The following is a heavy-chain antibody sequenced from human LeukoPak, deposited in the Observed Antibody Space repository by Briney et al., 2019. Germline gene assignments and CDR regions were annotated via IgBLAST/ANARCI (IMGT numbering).Heavy chain of an antibody. CDR1: GFTFSSYW. CDR2: IKQDGSEK. CDR3: ARYSDFWSGYFDY. V-gene: IGHV3-7*01. D-gene: IGHD3-3*01. Sequence: GGSLRLSCAASGFTFSSYWMSWVRQAPGKGLEWVANIKQDGSEKYYVDSVKGRFTISRDNAKNSLYLQMNSLRAEDTAVYYCARYSDFWSGYFDYWGQGTLVTVSS. J-gene: IGHJ4*02.